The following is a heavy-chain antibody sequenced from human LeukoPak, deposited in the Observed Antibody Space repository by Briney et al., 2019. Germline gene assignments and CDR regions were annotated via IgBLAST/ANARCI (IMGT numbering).Heavy chain of an antibody. V-gene: IGHV4-39*01. D-gene: IGHD2-15*01. CDR3: ARLLLGGVDY. CDR1: GGSISSSSYY. J-gene: IGHJ4*02. CDR2: IYYSGST. Sequence: SETLSLSCTVSGGSISSSSYYWGWIRQPPGKGLEWIGSIYYSGSTYYNPSLKSRVTISVDTSKSQFSLKLSSVTAADTAVYYCARLLLGGVDYWGQGTLVTVSS.